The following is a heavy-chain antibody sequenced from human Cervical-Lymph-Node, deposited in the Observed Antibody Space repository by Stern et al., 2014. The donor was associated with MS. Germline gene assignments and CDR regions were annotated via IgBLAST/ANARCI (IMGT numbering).Heavy chain of an antibody. CDR3: AAKGYPVLEY. Sequence: VQLVESGAEVTKPGASVKVSCKASEYPFTDYYLHWVRQAPGQGLEWMGWINPNPGGPNSANNVQGWVTLTTDTSISTAYMELRRLNPNDTAVYYCAAKGYPVLEYWGQGTLVTVSS. CDR1: EYPFTDYY. D-gene: IGHD2-15*01. J-gene: IGHJ4*01. V-gene: IGHV1-2*04. CDR2: INPNPGGP.